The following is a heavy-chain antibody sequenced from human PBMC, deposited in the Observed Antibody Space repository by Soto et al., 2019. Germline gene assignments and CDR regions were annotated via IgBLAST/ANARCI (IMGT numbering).Heavy chain of an antibody. Sequence: QVQLVQSGAEVKKPGASVKVSCKASGYTFTSYAMHWVRQAPGQRLEWMGWINAGNGNTKYSQKFQGRVTITRDTAASTAYRELSSLRSEDTAVYYCASGESFQVLAHYWGQGTLVTVSS. CDR3: ASGESFQVLAHY. CDR1: GYTFTSYA. CDR2: INAGNGNT. V-gene: IGHV1-3*01. D-gene: IGHD3-10*01. J-gene: IGHJ4*02.